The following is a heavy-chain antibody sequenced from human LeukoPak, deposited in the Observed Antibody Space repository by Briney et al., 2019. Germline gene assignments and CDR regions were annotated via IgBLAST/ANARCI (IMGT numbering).Heavy chain of an antibody. Sequence: GGSLRPSCAASGFTFSSYWMSWVRQAPGKGLEWVANIKQDGSEKYYVDSVKGRFTISRDNAKNSLYLQMNSLRAEDTAVYYCAKDRRHSGSYYDYFDYWGQGTLVTVSS. V-gene: IGHV3-7*01. J-gene: IGHJ4*02. CDR2: IKQDGSEK. CDR1: GFTFSSYW. CDR3: AKDRRHSGSYYDYFDY. D-gene: IGHD1-26*01.